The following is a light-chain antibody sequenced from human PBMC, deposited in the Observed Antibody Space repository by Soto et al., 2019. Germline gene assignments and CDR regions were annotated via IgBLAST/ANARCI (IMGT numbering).Light chain of an antibody. V-gene: IGLV2-14*01. Sequence: QSALTQHASVSGSPGQSITISCTGTSSDVGGYNHVSWYQQHPGKAPKLMIYEVSNRPSGVSNRFSGSKSGNTASLTISGLQAEDEADYYCSPYTSSSTIYVFGTGTKVTVL. CDR2: EVS. CDR3: SPYTSSSTIYV. CDR1: SSDVGGYNH. J-gene: IGLJ1*01.